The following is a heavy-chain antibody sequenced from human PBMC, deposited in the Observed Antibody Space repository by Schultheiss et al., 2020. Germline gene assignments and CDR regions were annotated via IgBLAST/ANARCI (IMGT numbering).Heavy chain of an antibody. CDR2: IKGKVDGGTT. CDR1: GFTFSNAW. Sequence: GGSLRLSCAASGFTFSNAWMSWVRQAPGKGLEWVGRIKGKVDGGTTDYGAPVKGRFTISRDDSKNTLYLQMNSLKTEDTAVYYCTTGPEWELLSWFDPWGQGTLVTVSS. J-gene: IGHJ5*02. CDR3: TTGPEWELLSWFDP. V-gene: IGHV3-15*01. D-gene: IGHD1-26*01.